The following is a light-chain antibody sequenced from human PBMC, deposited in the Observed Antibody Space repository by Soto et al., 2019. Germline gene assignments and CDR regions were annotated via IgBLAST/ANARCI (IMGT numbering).Light chain of an antibody. J-gene: IGLJ3*02. CDR3: SSYAGSNTFL. Sequence: QSVLTQPPSASGSPGQSVTISCTGTSSDVGDYNYVSWYQQHPGKAPKLIIYEVNKWPSGVPDRFSGSKSGNTASLTVSGLQAEDEADYYCSSYAGSNTFLFGGGTKLTVL. V-gene: IGLV2-8*01. CDR2: EVN. CDR1: SSDVGDYNY.